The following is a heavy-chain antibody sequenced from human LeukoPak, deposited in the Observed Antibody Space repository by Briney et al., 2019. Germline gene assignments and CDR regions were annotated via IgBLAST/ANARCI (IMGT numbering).Heavy chain of an antibody. CDR3: ARGRGYIPFDY. V-gene: IGHV4-59*13. D-gene: IGHD5-12*01. CDR2: IYYSGST. Sequence: PSETLSLTCTVSGDSISNYYWNWIRQPPGKGLEWIGYIYYSGSTNYNPSLESRVTISVDTSKNQFSLRLTSVTAADTAVYYCARGRGYIPFDYWGQGTLVTVSS. CDR1: GDSISNYY. J-gene: IGHJ4*02.